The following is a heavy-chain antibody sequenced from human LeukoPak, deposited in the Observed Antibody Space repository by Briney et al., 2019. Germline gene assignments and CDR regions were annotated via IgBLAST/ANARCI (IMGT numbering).Heavy chain of an antibody. J-gene: IGHJ4*02. CDR3: ARGISPSGYLFDY. CDR2: IYYSGST. V-gene: IGHV4-59*01. CDR1: GGSIGSYY. Sequence: SETLSLTCTVSGGSIGSYYWSWIRQPPGKGLEWIGYIYYSGSTNYNPSLKSRVTISVDTSKNQFSLKLSSVTAADTAVYYCARGISPSGYLFDYWGQGTLVTVSS. D-gene: IGHD5-12*01.